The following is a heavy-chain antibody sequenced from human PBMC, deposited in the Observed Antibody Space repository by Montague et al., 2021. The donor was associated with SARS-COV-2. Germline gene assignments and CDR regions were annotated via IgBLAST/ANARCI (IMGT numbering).Heavy chain of an antibody. D-gene: IGHD5-24*01. V-gene: IGHV3-9*01. CDR1: GFSFDESV. CDR3: AKYPASRFFSCDGHYCFDF. J-gene: IGHJ4*02. CDR2: INRNGSGI. Sequence: SLRLSCAASGFSFDESVMHWVRQAPGKGLEWVAGINRNGSGISYADSVGGRFTISRDNAKNSLYLEMNSLRPEDTALYYCAKYPASRFFSCDGHYCFDFWGRGTLVTVSS.